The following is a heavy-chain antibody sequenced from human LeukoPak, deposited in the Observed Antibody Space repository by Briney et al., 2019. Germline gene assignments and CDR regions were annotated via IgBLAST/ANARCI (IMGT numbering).Heavy chain of an antibody. CDR2: IRSDGSIT. D-gene: IGHD1-26*01. V-gene: IGHV3-74*01. J-gene: IGHJ4*02. Sequence: AGSLRLSCAATGFTFSGYWMHWVRQAPGKGLAWVSVIRSDGSITTYADSVKGRFTISRDTAKNTLYLQMNSLRAEDTAVYYCARDGRSGNFDKWGQGTLVSVSS. CDR1: GFTFSGYW. CDR3: ARDGRSGNFDK.